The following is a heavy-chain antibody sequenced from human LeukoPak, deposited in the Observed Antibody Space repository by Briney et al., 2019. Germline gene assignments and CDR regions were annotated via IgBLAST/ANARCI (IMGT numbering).Heavy chain of an antibody. CDR2: ISYDGSNK. CDR3: AREGQNDFWSGHYSYYYYYMDV. D-gene: IGHD3-3*01. Sequence: PGGSLRLSCAASGFTFSSYAMHWVRQAPGKGLEWVAVISYDGSNKYYADSVKGRFTISRDNSKNTLYLQMNSLRADDTAVYYCAREGQNDFWSGHYSYYYYYMDVWGKGTTVTVSS. V-gene: IGHV3-30*04. CDR1: GFTFSSYA. J-gene: IGHJ6*03.